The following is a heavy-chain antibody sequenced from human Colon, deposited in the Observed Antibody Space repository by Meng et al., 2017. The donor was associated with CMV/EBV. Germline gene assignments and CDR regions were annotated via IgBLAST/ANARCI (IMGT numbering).Heavy chain of an antibody. J-gene: IGHJ6*02. D-gene: IGHD3-3*01. CDR3: ARNGDYWSGNSYHGMDV. Sequence: GGSLRLSCAASGFSLNHYGMNWVRQAPGRGLEWVSYISSSSTYIFYADSVKGRFTVSRDNDRNSLYLQMNSLRAEDTAVYFCARNGDYWSGNSYHGMDVWGQGTTVTVSS. V-gene: IGHV3-21*01. CDR1: GFSLNHYG. CDR2: ISSSSTYI.